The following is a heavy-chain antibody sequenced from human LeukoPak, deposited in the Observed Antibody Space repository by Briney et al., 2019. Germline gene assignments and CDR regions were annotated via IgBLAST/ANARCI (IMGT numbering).Heavy chain of an antibody. D-gene: IGHD5-24*01. V-gene: IGHV1-2*02. CDR1: GYTFTGYY. Sequence: ASVKVSCKASGYTFTGYYMHWVRQAPGQGLEWMGWINPNSGGSNFVQKFQGRVTMTRDTSITTAHMEVSGLRSDDTAVYYCAVLEAETDYWGQGTLVTVSS. CDR3: AVLEAETDY. J-gene: IGHJ4*02. CDR2: INPNSGGS.